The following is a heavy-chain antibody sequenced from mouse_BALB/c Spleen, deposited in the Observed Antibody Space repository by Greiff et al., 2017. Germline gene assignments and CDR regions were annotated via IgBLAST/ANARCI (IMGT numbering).Heavy chain of an antibody. V-gene: IGHV5-12-1*01. CDR3: ARHEQGAMDY. Sequence: EVKLVESGGGLVKPGGSLKLSCAASGFAFSSYDMSWVRQTPEKRLELVAAINSDGGSTYYPDTMERRFIISRDNTKKTLYLQMSSLRSEDTALYYCARHEQGAMDYWGQGTSVTVSS. CDR1: GFAFSSYD. CDR2: INSDGGST. J-gene: IGHJ4*01.